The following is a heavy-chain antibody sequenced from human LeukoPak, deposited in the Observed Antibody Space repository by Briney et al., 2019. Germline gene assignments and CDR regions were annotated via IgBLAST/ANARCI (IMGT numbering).Heavy chain of an antibody. Sequence: KPSETLSLTCTVSGGSIGSSSYYWVWIRQPPRKGLEWIGSIYYTGSTYYNPSLESRVTISVDTSNNQFSLNLASVTAADTAVYYCARAGESAGEGAFDIWGQGTMVTVSS. J-gene: IGHJ3*02. CDR1: GGSIGSSSYY. CDR2: IYYTGST. D-gene: IGHD3-10*01. V-gene: IGHV4-39*07. CDR3: ARAGESAGEGAFDI.